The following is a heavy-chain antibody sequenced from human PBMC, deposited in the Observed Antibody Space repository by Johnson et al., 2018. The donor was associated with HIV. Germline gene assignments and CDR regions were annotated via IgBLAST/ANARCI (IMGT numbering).Heavy chain of an antibody. J-gene: IGHJ3*02. V-gene: IGHV3-11*04. CDR2: ISESGTTI. Sequence: VQLVESGGGLVKPGGSLRLSCAASGFTFSDYYMSWIRQAPGKGLEWVSYISESGTTIYYADSVKGRFTISRDNAKKSLYLQMNSLRVEDTAVYFWARNGDGYTPDAFEIWGQGTVVTVSS. CDR1: GFTFSDYY. CDR3: ARNGDGYTPDAFEI. D-gene: IGHD5-24*01.